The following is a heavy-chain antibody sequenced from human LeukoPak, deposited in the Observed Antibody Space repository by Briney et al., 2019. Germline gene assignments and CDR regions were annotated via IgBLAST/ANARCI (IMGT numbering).Heavy chain of an antibody. CDR3: ARGVLGYSYGFDY. Sequence: PGGSLRLSCAASGFTVSSNYMSWVLQAPGKGLEWVSVIFSGGTTYYADSVKGRFTISRHNSENTLYLQMNSLRGEDTAVYYCARGVLGYSYGFDYWGQGTLVTVSS. V-gene: IGHV3-53*04. CDR1: GFTVSSNY. CDR2: IFSGGTT. J-gene: IGHJ4*02. D-gene: IGHD5-18*01.